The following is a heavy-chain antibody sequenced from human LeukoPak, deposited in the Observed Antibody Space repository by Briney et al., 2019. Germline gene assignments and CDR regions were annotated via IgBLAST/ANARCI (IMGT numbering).Heavy chain of an antibody. Sequence: GESLKISCKGSGCSFTSYWIGWVRQMPGKGLEWMGIIDPGDSDTRYSPSFQGQVTISVDKSISTAYLQWSSLKASDTAMYYCARRSYYDTSGYYCDYWGQGTLVTVSS. CDR2: IDPGDSDT. CDR1: GCSFTSYW. J-gene: IGHJ4*02. D-gene: IGHD3-22*01. V-gene: IGHV5-51*01. CDR3: ARRSYYDTSGYYCDY.